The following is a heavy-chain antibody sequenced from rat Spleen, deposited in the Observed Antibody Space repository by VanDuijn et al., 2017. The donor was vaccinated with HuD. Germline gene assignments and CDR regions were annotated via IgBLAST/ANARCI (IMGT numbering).Heavy chain of an antibody. V-gene: IGHV3-1*01. CDR1: GYSITSSY. Sequence: EVQLQESGPGLVKPSQSLSLTCSVTGYSITSSYRWNWIRKFPGNKMEWIGHISYSGTTSYNPSLTSRIPITRDTSNNQFFLRLNSVTTEDTATYYCATGDYYDGTYYYAYWFAYWGQGTLVTVSS. J-gene: IGHJ3*01. CDR2: ISYSGTT. D-gene: IGHD1-12*02. CDR3: ATGDYYDGTYYYAYWFAY.